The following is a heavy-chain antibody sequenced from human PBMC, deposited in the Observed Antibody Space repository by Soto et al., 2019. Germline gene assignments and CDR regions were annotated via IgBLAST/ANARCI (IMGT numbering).Heavy chain of an antibody. Sequence: QVQLVESGGGVVQPGRSLRLSCAASGFTFSSYGMHWVRQAPGKGLEWVAVISYDGSNKYYADSVKGRFTISRDNSKNTLYLQMNSRRAEDTAVYYCAKGEGAAAGWGYYYGMDVWGQGTTVTVSS. J-gene: IGHJ6*02. CDR1: GFTFSSYG. V-gene: IGHV3-30*18. CDR2: ISYDGSNK. D-gene: IGHD6-13*01. CDR3: AKGEGAAAGWGYYYGMDV.